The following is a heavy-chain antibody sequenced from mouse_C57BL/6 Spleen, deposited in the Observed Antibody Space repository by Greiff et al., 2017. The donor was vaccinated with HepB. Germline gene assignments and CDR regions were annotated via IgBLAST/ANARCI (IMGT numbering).Heavy chain of an antibody. Sequence: VQLQQSGAELVRPGASVKLSCTASGFNIKDYYMHWVKQRPEQGLEWIGMIDPEDGDTEYAPKFQGKATMTADTSSNTASLQLSSQTSEDTAVYYCTTSHYYGSSYWGYFDVWGTGTTVTVSS. J-gene: IGHJ1*03. CDR3: TTSHYYGSSYWGYFDV. D-gene: IGHD1-1*01. V-gene: IGHV14-1*01. CDR2: IDPEDGDT. CDR1: GFNIKDYY.